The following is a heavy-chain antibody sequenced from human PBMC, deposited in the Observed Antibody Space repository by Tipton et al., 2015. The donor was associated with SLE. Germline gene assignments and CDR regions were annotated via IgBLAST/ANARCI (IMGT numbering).Heavy chain of an antibody. J-gene: IGHJ6*04. CDR1: GVSMNRNNW. V-gene: IGHV4-4*02. Sequence: TLSLTCTVSGVSMNRNNWWNWVRQPPGKGLEWIGEVYHDGATNYNPSLKSRVTISVDTSKNQFSLKLSSVTAADTAVYYCARGNFLTGYWMDVWGKGTTVTVSS. D-gene: IGHD3-9*01. CDR3: ARGNFLTGYWMDV. CDR2: VYHDGAT.